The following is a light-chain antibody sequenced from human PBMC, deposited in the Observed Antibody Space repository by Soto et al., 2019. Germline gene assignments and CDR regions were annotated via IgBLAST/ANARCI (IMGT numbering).Light chain of an antibody. V-gene: IGKV3-11*01. CDR2: DAS. CDR1: QSVSSY. Sequence: EIVLTQSPSTLSLYPGERATLSCRASQSVSSYLVWYQQKPGQAPRLLIYDASNRATGIPARFSGSGSGTDFTLTISSLEPEDFAVYYCQQRSNWITFGQGTRLEIK. CDR3: QQRSNWIT. J-gene: IGKJ5*01.